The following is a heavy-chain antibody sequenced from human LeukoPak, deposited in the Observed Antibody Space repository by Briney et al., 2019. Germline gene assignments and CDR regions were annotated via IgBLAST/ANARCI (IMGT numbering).Heavy chain of an antibody. J-gene: IGHJ6*02. CDR3: GKSFRMGNYFYGMDV. D-gene: IGHD2/OR15-2a*01. Sequence: GGSLRLSCAASGFTFSTYAMSWVRQAPGKGLDWVSAISGSGGSTYYADSVKGRFTISRDNSKNTLYLQMNSLSAEDTAVYYCGKSFRMGNYFYGMDVWGQGTTVTVSS. V-gene: IGHV3-23*01. CDR1: GFTFSTYA. CDR2: ISGSGGST.